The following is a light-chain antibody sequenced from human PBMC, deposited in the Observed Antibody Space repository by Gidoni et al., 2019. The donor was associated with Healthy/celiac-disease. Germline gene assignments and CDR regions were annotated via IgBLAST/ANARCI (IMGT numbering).Light chain of an antibody. CDR2: WAS. V-gene: IGKV4-1*01. CDR3: QQYYGPPYT. CDR1: QSVLYSSNNKNY. Sequence: DIVMTQSPASLAVSLGERATINCKSSQSVLYSSNNKNYLAWYQQKPGQPPKLLIYWASTRESGVPDRFSGSGSGTDFTLTISSLQAEDVALYYCQQYYGPPYTFGQGTKLEIK. J-gene: IGKJ2*01.